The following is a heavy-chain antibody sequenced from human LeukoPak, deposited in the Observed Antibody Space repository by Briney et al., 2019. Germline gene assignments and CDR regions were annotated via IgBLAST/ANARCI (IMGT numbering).Heavy chain of an antibody. CDR3: AQGYDFWSGYYTGGRYFDY. CDR1: GGTFSSYA. CDR2: IIPIFGTA. Sequence: GASVKVSCKASGGTFSSYAISWVRQAPGQGLERMGGIIPIFGTANYAQKFQGRVTITADESTSTAYMELSSLRSEDSAVYYCAQGYDFWSGYYTGGRYFDYWGQGTLVTVSS. J-gene: IGHJ4*02. V-gene: IGHV1-69*13. D-gene: IGHD3-3*01.